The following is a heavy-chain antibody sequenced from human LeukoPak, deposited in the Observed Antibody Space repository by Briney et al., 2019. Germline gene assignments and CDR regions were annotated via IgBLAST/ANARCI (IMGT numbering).Heavy chain of an antibody. Sequence: ASVKVSCKASGYTFTSYDINWVRQATGQGLEWMGWMNPNSGDTGYAQKFQGRVTMTRNTSISTAYMELSSLRSEDTAVYYCARGVTMIVVATPDDAFDIWGQGTMVTVSS. J-gene: IGHJ3*02. CDR1: GYTFTSYD. CDR3: ARGVTMIVVATPDDAFDI. D-gene: IGHD3-22*01. CDR2: MNPNSGDT. V-gene: IGHV1-8*01.